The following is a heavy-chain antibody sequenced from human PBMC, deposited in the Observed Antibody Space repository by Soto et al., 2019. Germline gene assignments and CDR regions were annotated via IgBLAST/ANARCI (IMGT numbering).Heavy chain of an antibody. CDR3: AREYTIAAAGTGWFDP. V-gene: IGHV1-8*01. Sequence: SVKVSFKGSRYTFTSYDINWVRQATGQGLEWMGWMNPNSCNTGYAQKFQGRVTMTRNTSISTAYMELSSLRSEDTAVYYCAREYTIAAAGTGWFDPWGQGTLVTVSS. J-gene: IGHJ5*02. CDR1: RYTFTSYD. CDR2: MNPNSCNT. D-gene: IGHD6-13*01.